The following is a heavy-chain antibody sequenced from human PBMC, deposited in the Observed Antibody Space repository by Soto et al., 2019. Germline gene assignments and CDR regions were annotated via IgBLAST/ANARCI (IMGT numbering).Heavy chain of an antibody. CDR2: INSNNGNT. Sequence: QVHLEQSGAEVRKPGASVKISCKASGYTFTNYAVHWVRQAPGQRLECMGWINSNNGNTEYSQKFQDRVTITRDTSASTVYMELHSLRSEDTAVYYCATDRVSRRFDYWGQGTLVTVSS. CDR3: ATDRVSRRFDY. CDR1: GYTFTNYA. D-gene: IGHD3-16*02. J-gene: IGHJ4*02. V-gene: IGHV1-3*04.